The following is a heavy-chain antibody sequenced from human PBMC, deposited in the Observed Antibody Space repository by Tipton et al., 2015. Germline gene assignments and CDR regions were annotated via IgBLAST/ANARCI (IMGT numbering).Heavy chain of an antibody. J-gene: IGHJ4*02. CDR2: IYYSGST. Sequence: TLSLTCTVSGGSFSDYYWSWIRQSPGEGLEWIGYIYYSGSTNYNPSLRSRVAMSMDTSKNQFSLKLSSVIAADTAVYYCARARGRHGGLFDSCGQVTLVTVSS. CDR1: GGSFSDYY. CDR3: ARARGRHGGLFDS. D-gene: IGHD4-23*01. V-gene: IGHV4-59*01.